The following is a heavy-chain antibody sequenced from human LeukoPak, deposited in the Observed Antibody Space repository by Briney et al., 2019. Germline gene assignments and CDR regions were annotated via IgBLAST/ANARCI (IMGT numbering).Heavy chain of an antibody. CDR3: ARGSDYVPPSRAFDY. CDR1: GGSISSGSYY. CDR2: IYTSGGT. J-gene: IGHJ4*02. Sequence: SETLSLTCTVSGGSISSGSYYWSWIRQPAGKGLEWIGRIYTSGGTNYNPSLKSRVTISVDTSKNQFSLKLSSVTAADTAVYYCARGSDYVPPSRAFDYWGQGTLVTVPS. V-gene: IGHV4-61*02. D-gene: IGHD3-16*01.